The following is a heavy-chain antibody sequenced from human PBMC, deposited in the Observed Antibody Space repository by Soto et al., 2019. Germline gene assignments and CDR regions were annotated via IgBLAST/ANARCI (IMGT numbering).Heavy chain of an antibody. CDR1: GYTFTSYD. Sequence: QVQLVQSGAEVKKPGASVKVSCKASGYTFTSYDISWVRQAPGQGREWMGWMSTSNGNTNYAQKLQGRVTMTTDTSTSTANMELRSLRPDDTAVYFCARDRNWVDPWGQGTLVTVS. V-gene: IGHV1-18*01. J-gene: IGHJ5*02. CDR3: ARDRNWVDP. CDR2: MSTSNGNT.